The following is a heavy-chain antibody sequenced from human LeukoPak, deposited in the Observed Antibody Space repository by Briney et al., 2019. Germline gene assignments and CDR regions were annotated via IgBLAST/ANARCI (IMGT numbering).Heavy chain of an antibody. CDR3: ARGGGPRQDILTGQLGNDI. Sequence: SETLSLTCTVSGGSISSYYWSWIRQPPGKGLEWIGYIYYSGSTNYNPSLKSRVTISVDTSKNQFSLKLSSVTAADTAVYYCARGGGPRQDILTGQLGNDIWGQGTMVTVSS. CDR1: GGSISSYY. V-gene: IGHV4-59*01. D-gene: IGHD3-9*01. J-gene: IGHJ3*02. CDR2: IYYSGST.